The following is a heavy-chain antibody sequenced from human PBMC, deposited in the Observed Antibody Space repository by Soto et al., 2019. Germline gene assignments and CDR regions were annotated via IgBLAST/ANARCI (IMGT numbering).Heavy chain of an antibody. CDR1: GYSFTSYW. CDR3: VRRRKTYYDSSGYPDY. J-gene: IGHJ4*02. Sequence: GESLKISCKGSGYSFTSYWIGWVRQMPGKGLEWMGIIYPGDSDTRYSPSFQGQVTISADKSISTAYLQWSSLKASDTAMYYCVRRRKTYYDSSGYPDYWGQGTLVTVSS. D-gene: IGHD3-22*01. CDR2: IYPGDSDT. V-gene: IGHV5-51*01.